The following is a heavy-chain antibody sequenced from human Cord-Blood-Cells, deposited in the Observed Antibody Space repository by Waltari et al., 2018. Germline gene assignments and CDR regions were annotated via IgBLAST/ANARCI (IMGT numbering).Heavy chain of an antibody. D-gene: IGHD7-27*01. J-gene: IGHJ2*01. CDR1: GSTFTTSY. CDR3: ARDISTGDLRYFDL. CDR2: INPNRGGT. Sequence: QVQWVSSGAEVKQPGASLQVSCKASGSTFTTSYMPCCRQATGQGLAWMGWINPNRGGTNYAQKFQGRVTMTRDTSISTAYMELSRLRSDDTAVYYCARDISTGDLRYFDLWGRGTLVTVSS. V-gene: IGHV1-2*02.